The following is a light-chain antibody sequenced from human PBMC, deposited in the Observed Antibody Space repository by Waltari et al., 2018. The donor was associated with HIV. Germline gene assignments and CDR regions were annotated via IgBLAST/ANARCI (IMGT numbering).Light chain of an antibody. CDR2: EVS. V-gene: IGLV2-18*02. CDR1: SSDVGSYNR. J-gene: IGLJ2*01. CDR3: SSYTSSSTL. Sequence: QSALTQPPSVSGSPGQSVTISCTGTSSDVGSYNRVSWYQQPPGTAPKLMIYEVSKRPSGVPDRFPGSKSGNTASLTISGLQAEDEADYYCSSYTSSSTLFGGGTKLTVL.